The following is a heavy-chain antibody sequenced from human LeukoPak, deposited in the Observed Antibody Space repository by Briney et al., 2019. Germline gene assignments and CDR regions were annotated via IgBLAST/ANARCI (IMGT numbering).Heavy chain of an antibody. CDR3: ARAAHSYGLGLVDY. V-gene: IGHV1-2*02. Sequence: ASVKVSCKASGYTFTAYYIHWVRQAPGQGLEWMGWINPNSGGTNYAQKFQGRVTMTRDTSISTAYMELSRLRSDDTAVYYCARAAHSYGLGLVDYWGQGTLVTVSS. D-gene: IGHD5-18*01. CDR1: GYTFTAYY. J-gene: IGHJ4*02. CDR2: INPNSGGT.